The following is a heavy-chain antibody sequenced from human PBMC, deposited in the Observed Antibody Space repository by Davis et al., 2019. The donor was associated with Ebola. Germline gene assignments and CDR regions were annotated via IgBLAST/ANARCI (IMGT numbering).Heavy chain of an antibody. J-gene: IGHJ5*02. D-gene: IGHD3-16*01. CDR3: ARDIAMIRGGWFDH. CDR1: GSTFTRYG. V-gene: IGHV1-18*01. Sequence: AASVKVSCKASGSTFTRYGITWVRQAPGQGLEWMVWLSAYNGKTNYAQKFQGRVTMTTDTSTSTAYMELRSLRSDDTAVYYCARDIAMIRGGWFDHWGQGTLVSVSS. CDR2: LSAYNGKT.